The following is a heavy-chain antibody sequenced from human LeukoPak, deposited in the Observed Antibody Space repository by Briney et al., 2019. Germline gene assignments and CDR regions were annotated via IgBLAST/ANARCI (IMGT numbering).Heavy chain of an antibody. Sequence: MAGGSLRLSCAASGFTFSNAWMTWVRQAPGKGLEWVGRIKRKTVGGTTDYAAPVKGRFTISRDDSKDTLYLQMNSLIIADTGVYYCTTCGYSGYDSNYWGQGVLVTVSS. V-gene: IGHV3-15*01. J-gene: IGHJ4*02. CDR1: GFTFSNAW. CDR3: TTCGYSGYDSNY. CDR2: IKRKTVGGTT. D-gene: IGHD5-12*01.